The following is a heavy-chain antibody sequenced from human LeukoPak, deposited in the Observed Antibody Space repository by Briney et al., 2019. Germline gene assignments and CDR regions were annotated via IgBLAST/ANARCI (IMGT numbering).Heavy chain of an antibody. CDR3: ARGYCCSTSCYGAAFDI. J-gene: IGHJ3*02. Sequence: PSETLSLTCTVSGGSISSHYWSWIRQPPGKGLEWIGYIYYSGSTNYNPSLKSRVTISVDTSKKQLSLELSSMTAADTAVYYCARGYCCSTSCYGAAFDIWGQGTMVTVSS. CDR2: IYYSGST. CDR1: GGSISSHY. D-gene: IGHD2-2*01. V-gene: IGHV4-59*11.